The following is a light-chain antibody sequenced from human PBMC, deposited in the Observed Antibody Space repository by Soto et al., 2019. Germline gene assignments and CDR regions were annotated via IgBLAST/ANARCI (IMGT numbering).Light chain of an antibody. CDR3: QQLDSYPIT. V-gene: IGKV1-9*01. CDR2: AAS. CDR1: QDIAIY. Sequence: IQLTQSPASLSASVGDRVTITCRASQDIAIYLAWYQQKPGKAPKLLIYAASTLHSGVPSRFSGSGSGTEFTLTIGSLQPEDFATYYCQQLDSYPITFGQGTRLEIK. J-gene: IGKJ5*01.